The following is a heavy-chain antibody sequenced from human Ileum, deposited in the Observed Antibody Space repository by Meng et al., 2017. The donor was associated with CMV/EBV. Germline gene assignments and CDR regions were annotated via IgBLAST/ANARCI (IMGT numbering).Heavy chain of an antibody. V-gene: IGHV3-23*01. D-gene: IGHD1-26*01. CDR3: AKDIHWERADY. Sequence: GESLKISCAASGFTFSSYAMTWVRQAPGKGLEWVSSISGGGGSTYYADSVKGRFTISRDNSKNMLYLQMNSLRAEDTALYYCAKDIHWERADYWGQGTLVTVSS. J-gene: IGHJ4*02. CDR1: GFTFSSYA. CDR2: ISGGGGST.